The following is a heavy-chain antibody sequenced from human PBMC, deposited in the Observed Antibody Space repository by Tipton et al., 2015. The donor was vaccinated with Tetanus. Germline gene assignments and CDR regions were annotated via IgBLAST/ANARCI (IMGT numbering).Heavy chain of an antibody. V-gene: IGHV4-59*01. CDR2: IYYSGST. J-gene: IGHJ4*02. CDR1: GDSISSYY. D-gene: IGHD2-8*01. CDR3: ARDPSGGVRYSDY. Sequence: KPSETLSLMCNVSGDSISSYYWSWIRQPPGKGLEWIGYIYYSGSTNYNPSLKSRVTISVDTSKNQFSLKLSSVTAADTAVYYCARDPSGGVRYSDYWGQGTLVTVSS.